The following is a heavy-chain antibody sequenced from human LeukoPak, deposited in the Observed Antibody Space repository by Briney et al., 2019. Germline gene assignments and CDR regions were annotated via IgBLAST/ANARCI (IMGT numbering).Heavy chain of an antibody. CDR3: ARDIGHSSSPSGVDY. Sequence: PGGSLRLSCAASGFTFDDYGMSWVRQAPGKGLEWVSSIKWNGGSTGYADSVKGRFTISRDNAKNTLYLQMNSLRAEDTAVYYCARDIGHSSSPSGVDYWGQGTLVTVSS. CDR1: GFTFDDYG. D-gene: IGHD6-6*01. CDR2: IKWNGGST. V-gene: IGHV3-20*04. J-gene: IGHJ4*02.